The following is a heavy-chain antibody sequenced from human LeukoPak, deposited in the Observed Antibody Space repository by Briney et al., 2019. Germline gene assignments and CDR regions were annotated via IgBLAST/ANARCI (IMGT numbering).Heavy chain of an antibody. V-gene: IGHV1-69*06. D-gene: IGHD3-3*01. CDR3: ARGPYDFWSGQTYADY. Sequence: ASVKVSCKVSGYTLTELSMHWVRQAPGKGLEWMGGIIPIFGTANYAQKFQGRVTITADKSTSTAYMELSSLRSEDTAVYYCARGPYDFWSGQTYADYWGQGTLVTVSS. CDR1: GYTLTELS. J-gene: IGHJ4*02. CDR2: IIPIFGTA.